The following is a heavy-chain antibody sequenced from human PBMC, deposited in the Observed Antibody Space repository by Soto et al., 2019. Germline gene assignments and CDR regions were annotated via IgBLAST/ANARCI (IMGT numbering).Heavy chain of an antibody. CDR2: IYPGDSDT. D-gene: IGHD2-15*01. CDR3: ARHSGGLYCSGGSCYSGGHYYYYYGMDV. CDR1: GYSFTSYW. J-gene: IGHJ6*02. V-gene: IGHV5-51*01. Sequence: WESLKISCKGSGYSFTSYWIGWVRQMPGKGLEWMGIIYPGDSDTRYSPSFQGQVTISADKSISTAYLQWSSLKASDTAMYYCARHSGGLYCSGGSCYSGGHYYYYYGMDVWGQGTTVTVSS.